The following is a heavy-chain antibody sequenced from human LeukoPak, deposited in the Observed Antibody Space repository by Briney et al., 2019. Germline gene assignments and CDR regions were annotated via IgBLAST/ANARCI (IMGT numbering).Heavy chain of an antibody. Sequence: PETLSLTCTVSGGSISSSSYYWGWIRQPPGKGLEWIGSIYYSGSTYYNPSLKSRVTISVDTSKNQFSLKLSSVTAADTAVYYCARLYCSGGSCAAGFDYWGQGTLVTVSS. CDR3: ARLYCSGGSCAAGFDY. J-gene: IGHJ4*02. CDR1: GGSISSSSYY. V-gene: IGHV4-39*01. D-gene: IGHD2-15*01. CDR2: IYYSGST.